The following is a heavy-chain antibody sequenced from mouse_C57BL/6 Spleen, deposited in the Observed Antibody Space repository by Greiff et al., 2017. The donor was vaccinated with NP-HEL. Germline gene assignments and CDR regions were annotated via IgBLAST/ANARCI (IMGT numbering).Heavy chain of an antibody. Sequence: VQLQQPGAELVKPGASVKVSCKASGYTFTSYWMHWVKQRPGQGLEWIGRIHPSDSDTNYNQKFKGKATLTVDKSSSTAYMQLSSLTSEDSAVYYCAMGIYYDYDDVLWFAYWGQGTLVTVSA. CDR2: IHPSDSDT. V-gene: IGHV1-74*01. CDR1: GYTFTSYW. J-gene: IGHJ3*01. CDR3: AMGIYYDYDDVLWFAY. D-gene: IGHD2-4*01.